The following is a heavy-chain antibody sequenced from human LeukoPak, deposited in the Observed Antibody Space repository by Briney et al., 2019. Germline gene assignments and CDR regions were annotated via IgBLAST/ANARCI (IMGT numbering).Heavy chain of an antibody. D-gene: IGHD5-18*01. CDR1: GFSPNSGRGA. Sequence: SGPTLVKSTQTVTPSCSFSGFSPNSGRGAVGWVRQPPGKAPEFLTLVYWHNYEHYSPSLRARLNITKDASKNQVVLTMINMDPVDTGTYDCVRRRGYHYGYEAFEHWGQGTRLIVSS. CDR2: VYWHNYE. CDR3: VRRRGYHYGYEAFEH. J-gene: IGHJ4*02. V-gene: IGHV2-5*04.